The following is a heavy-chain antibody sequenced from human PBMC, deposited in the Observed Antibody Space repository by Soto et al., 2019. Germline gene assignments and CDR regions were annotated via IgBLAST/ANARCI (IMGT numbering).Heavy chain of an antibody. CDR3: ARDYYDILTGYYGPIDY. CDR1: GFTFSSYA. CDR2: ISYDGSNK. Sequence: QVQLVESGGGVVQPGRSLRLSCAASGFTFSSYAMHWVRQAPGKGLEWVAVISYDGSNKYYADSVKGRFTISRDNSKNTLYLQMNSLRAEDTAVYYCARDYYDILTGYYGPIDYWGQGTLVTVSS. D-gene: IGHD3-9*01. V-gene: IGHV3-30-3*01. J-gene: IGHJ4*02.